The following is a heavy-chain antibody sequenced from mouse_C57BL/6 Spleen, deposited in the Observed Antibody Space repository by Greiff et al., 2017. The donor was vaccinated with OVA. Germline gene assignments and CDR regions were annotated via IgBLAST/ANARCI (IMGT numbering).Heavy chain of an antibody. CDR3: ARDDSNGSSYCYFDF. V-gene: IGHV1-22*01. CDR2: IKPNNGGN. Sequence: EVQLQQSGPELVKPGASVKMSCKASGYTFTDYNMNWVKQSHGKSLEWIGCIKPNNGGNSYNQKFKGKATLTVTKSSSTSYMELRILTSEDSAVYYCARDDSNGSSYCYFDFWGTGTTLTVSS. D-gene: IGHD1-1*01. J-gene: IGHJ1*03. CDR1: GYTFTDYN.